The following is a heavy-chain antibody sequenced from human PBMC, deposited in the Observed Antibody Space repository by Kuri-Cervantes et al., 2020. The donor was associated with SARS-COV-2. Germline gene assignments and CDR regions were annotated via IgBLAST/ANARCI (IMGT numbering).Heavy chain of an antibody. Sequence: GESLKISCAASGFFFGAYSMHWVRQAPGKGLEWVAGLSFDGNNDYYTQSVKGRFTISRDNSNNTLFLHMDSLRGDDTAVYYCARSTPFRRLVVISQGGAFDIWGQGTMVTVSS. CDR1: GFFFGAYS. V-gene: IGHV3-30-3*01. D-gene: IGHD3-22*01. CDR3: ARSTPFRRLVVISQGGAFDI. J-gene: IGHJ3*02. CDR2: LSFDGNND.